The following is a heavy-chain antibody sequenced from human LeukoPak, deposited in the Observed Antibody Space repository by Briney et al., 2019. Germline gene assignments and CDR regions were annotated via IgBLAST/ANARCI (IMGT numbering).Heavy chain of an antibody. J-gene: IGHJ3*02. CDR1: GFTFSSYS. V-gene: IGHV3-48*04. Sequence: GGSLRLSCAASGFTFSSYSMNWVRQAPGKGLEWVSYISSSSSTIYYADSVKGRFTISRDNAKNSLYLQMNSLRAEDTAVYYCARDPSLGYYDSSGYSWVYIWGQGTMITVSS. CDR2: ISSSSSTI. CDR3: ARDPSLGYYDSSGYSWVYI. D-gene: IGHD3-22*01.